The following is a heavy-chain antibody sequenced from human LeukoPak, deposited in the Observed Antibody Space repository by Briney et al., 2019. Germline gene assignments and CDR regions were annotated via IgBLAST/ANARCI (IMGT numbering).Heavy chain of an antibody. Sequence: PGGSLRLSCAASGFTFSSYAMSWVRQAPGKGLEWVSAISGSPGSTYYADSVKGRFTISRDNSKNTLYLQMNSLRAEDTAVYYCARNHGPFGGLDYWGQGTLVTVSS. CDR2: ISGSPGST. CDR3: ARNHGPFGGLDY. CDR1: GFTFSSYA. V-gene: IGHV3-23*01. J-gene: IGHJ4*02. D-gene: IGHD3-10*01.